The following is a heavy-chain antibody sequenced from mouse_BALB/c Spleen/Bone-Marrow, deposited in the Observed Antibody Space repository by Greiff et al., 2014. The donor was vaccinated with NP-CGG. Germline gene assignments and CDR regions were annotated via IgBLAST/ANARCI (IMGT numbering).Heavy chain of an antibody. J-gene: IGHJ4*01. V-gene: IGHV1-37*01. Sequence: VTLKESGPELVKPGASVKISCKASGYSFTGYFMNWVKQSHGKSLEWIGRINPYNGDTFYNQKFKGKATLTVDKSSSTAHMELLSLTSEDSAVYYCGRSKYGNYDAMDYWGQGTSVTVSS. CDR2: INPYNGDT. CDR3: GRSKYGNYDAMDY. CDR1: GYSFTGYF. D-gene: IGHD2-10*02.